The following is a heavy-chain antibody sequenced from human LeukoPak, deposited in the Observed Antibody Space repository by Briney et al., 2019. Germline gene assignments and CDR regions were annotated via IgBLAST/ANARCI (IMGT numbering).Heavy chain of an antibody. D-gene: IGHD6-13*01. CDR1: GGSISSSSYY. Sequence: SETLSLTCTVSGGSISSSSYYWGWIRQPPGKGLEWIGYIYYSGSTNYNPSLKSRVTISVDTSKNQFSLKLSSVTAADTAVYYCARAQPSVRYSRYSSSWNWFDPWGQGTLVTVSS. CDR2: IYYSGST. J-gene: IGHJ5*02. V-gene: IGHV4-61*05. CDR3: ARAQPSVRYSRYSSSWNWFDP.